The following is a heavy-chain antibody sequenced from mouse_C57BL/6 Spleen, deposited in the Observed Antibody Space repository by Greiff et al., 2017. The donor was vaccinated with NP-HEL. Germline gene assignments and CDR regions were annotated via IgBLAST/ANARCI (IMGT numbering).Heavy chain of an antibody. V-gene: IGHV5-4*01. D-gene: IGHD2-3*01. CDR2: ISDGGSYT. CDR3: AREAIYDGPGAY. J-gene: IGHJ3*01. CDR1: GFTFSSYA. Sequence: EVNVVESGGGLVKPGGSLKLSCAASGFTFSSYAMSWVRQTPEKRLEWVATISDGGSYTYYPDNVKGRFTISRDNAKNNLYLQMSHLKSEDTAMYYCAREAIYDGPGAYWGQGTLVTVSA.